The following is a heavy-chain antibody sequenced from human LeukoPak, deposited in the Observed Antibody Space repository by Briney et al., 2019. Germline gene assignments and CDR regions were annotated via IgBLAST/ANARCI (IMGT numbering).Heavy chain of an antibody. D-gene: IGHD6-13*01. CDR1: SYX. CDR3: AKQLGGEDY. J-gene: IGHJ4*02. CDR2: ISYDGSNK. Sequence: SYXXHWVRQAPGKGLEWVAVISYDGSNKYHADSVKGRFTISGDNSKNTLYLQMNSLRAEDTAVYYCAKQLGGEDYWGQGTLVTVSS. V-gene: IGHV3-30*18.